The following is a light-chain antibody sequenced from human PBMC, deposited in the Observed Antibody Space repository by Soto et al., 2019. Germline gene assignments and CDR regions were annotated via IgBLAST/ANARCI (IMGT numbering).Light chain of an antibody. V-gene: IGKV3-15*01. CDR2: GAS. Sequence: EVVMTQSPATLSVSPGERVTLACRASQTISNKLAWYQQKPGQAPRLLIYGASTRATGIPARFSGSGSGTEFTLTISSLQSEDFAVYYCQQYNNWPITFGQGTRLEIK. CDR1: QTISNK. J-gene: IGKJ5*01. CDR3: QQYNNWPIT.